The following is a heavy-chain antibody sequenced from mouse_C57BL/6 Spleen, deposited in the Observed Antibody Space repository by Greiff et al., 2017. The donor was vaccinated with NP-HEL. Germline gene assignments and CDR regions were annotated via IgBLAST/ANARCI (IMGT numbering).Heavy chain of an antibody. D-gene: IGHD3-2*02. Sequence: EVKLVESGGGLVKPGGSLKLYCAASGFTFSDYGMHWVRQAPEKGLEWVAYISSGSSTIYYADTVKGRFTISRDNAKNTLFLQMTSLRSEDTAMYYCAKTAQAIYFDYWGQGTTLTVSS. CDR1: GFTFSDYG. V-gene: IGHV5-17*01. CDR3: AKTAQAIYFDY. J-gene: IGHJ2*01. CDR2: ISSGSSTI.